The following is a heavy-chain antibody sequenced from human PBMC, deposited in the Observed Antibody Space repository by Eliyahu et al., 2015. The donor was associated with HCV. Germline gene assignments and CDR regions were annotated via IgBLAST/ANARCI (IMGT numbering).Heavy chain of an antibody. D-gene: IGHD6-19*01. Sequence: QVQLQESGPGLVKPSETLSLTCTVSGGSIPTYYWXWXRQPPGKGLEWIGXIHYSGSTNYNPSLKSRVTISIDTSKNQFSLNLTSITAADTAVYYCASGGGGIAVAGTGGWFDPWGQGTLVTVSS. J-gene: IGHJ5*02. CDR2: IHYSGST. CDR3: ASGGGGIAVAGTGGWFDP. V-gene: IGHV4-59*01. CDR1: GGSIPTYY.